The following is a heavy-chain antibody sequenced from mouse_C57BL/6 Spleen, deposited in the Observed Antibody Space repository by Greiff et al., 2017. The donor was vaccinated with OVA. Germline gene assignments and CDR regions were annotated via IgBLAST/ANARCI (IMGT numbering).Heavy chain of an antibody. D-gene: IGHD1-1*01. CDR3: ARDYYGSSNEWYIDV. CDR1: GYAFSSSW. Sequence: VKLVESGPELVKPGASVKISCKASGYAFSSSWMNWVKQRPGKGLEWIGRIYPGDGDTTYTGKFKGRVTLSADKSSSTAYMQLSSLTSDDSAVYFCARDYYGSSNEWYIDVWGTGTTVTVSS. V-gene: IGHV1-82*01. J-gene: IGHJ1*03. CDR2: IYPGDGDT.